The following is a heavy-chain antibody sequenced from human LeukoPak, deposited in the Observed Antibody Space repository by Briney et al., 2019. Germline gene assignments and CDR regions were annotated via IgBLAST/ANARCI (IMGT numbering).Heavy chain of an antibody. J-gene: IGHJ6*02. CDR3: ARDTYFYDSSGVKRYYGMDV. V-gene: IGHV4-39*02. D-gene: IGHD3-22*01. CDR1: GGSINSSSHY. CDR2: IYYSGST. Sequence: LETLSLTCTVSGGSINSSSHYWGWIRQSPGKGLEWIATIYYSGSTYYNPSLKSRVTISVDTSKNQFSLKLSSVTAADTAVYYCARDTYFYDSSGVKRYYGMDVWGQGTTVTVSS.